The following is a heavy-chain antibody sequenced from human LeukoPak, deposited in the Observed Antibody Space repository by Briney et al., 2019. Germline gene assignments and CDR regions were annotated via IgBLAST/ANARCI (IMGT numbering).Heavy chain of an antibody. D-gene: IGHD5-12*01. Sequence: GGSLRLSCAVSGFTFSNAWMSWVRQAPGKGLEWVGRIKSNNNGGTADTAAPVKGRFTISRDDSKNTLYLQMNSLRTEDTAVYYCTTSGRRYSTSDYWGQGTLVTVSS. CDR1: GFTFSNAW. J-gene: IGHJ4*02. CDR3: TTSGRRYSTSDY. CDR2: IKSNNNGGTA. V-gene: IGHV3-15*01.